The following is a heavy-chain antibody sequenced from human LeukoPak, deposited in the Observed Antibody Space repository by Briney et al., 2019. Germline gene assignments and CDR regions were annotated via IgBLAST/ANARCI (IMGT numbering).Heavy chain of an antibody. J-gene: IGHJ3*02. CDR3: ARRFGELLYDAFDI. CDR1: GGSISSHY. Sequence: PSETLSLTCTVSGGSISSHYWSWIRQPPGKGLEWIGYIYTSGSTNYNPSLKSRVTISVDTSKNQFSLKLSSVTAADTAVYYCARRFGELLYDAFDIWGQGTMVTVSS. V-gene: IGHV4-4*09. CDR2: IYTSGST. D-gene: IGHD3-10*01.